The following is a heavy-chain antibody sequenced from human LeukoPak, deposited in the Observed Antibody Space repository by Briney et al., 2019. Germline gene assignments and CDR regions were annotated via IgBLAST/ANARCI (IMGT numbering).Heavy chain of an antibody. CDR2: IYHSGST. D-gene: IGHD4-17*01. CDR3: ARASHDYGDYSHFDY. V-gene: IGHV4-38-2*02. Sequence: SETLSLTCTVSGYSISSGYYWGWIRQPPGKGLEWIGSIYHSGSTYYNPSLKSRVTISVDTSKNQFSLKLSSLTAADTAVYYCARASHDYGDYSHFDYWGQGTLVTVSS. J-gene: IGHJ4*02. CDR1: GYSISSGYY.